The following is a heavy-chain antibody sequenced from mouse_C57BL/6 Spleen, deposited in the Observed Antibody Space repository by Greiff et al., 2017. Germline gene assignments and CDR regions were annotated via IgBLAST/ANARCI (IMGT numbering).Heavy chain of an antibody. Sequence: QVQLQQPGTELVKPGASVKLSCKASGYTFTSYWMHWVKQRPGQGLEWIGEIDPSDSYTNYNQKFKGKSTLTVDKSSSTAYMQLSSLTSEDSSVYYCARSLPPTLYYFDYWGQGTTLTVSS. D-gene: IGHD1-1*01. CDR3: ARSLPPTLYYFDY. V-gene: IGHV1-69*01. CDR1: GYTFTSYW. CDR2: IDPSDSYT. J-gene: IGHJ2*01.